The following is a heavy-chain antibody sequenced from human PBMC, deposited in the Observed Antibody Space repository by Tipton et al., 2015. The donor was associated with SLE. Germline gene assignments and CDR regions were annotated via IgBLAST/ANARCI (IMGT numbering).Heavy chain of an antibody. J-gene: IGHJ4*02. CDR1: GFTFSSYA. D-gene: IGHD3-22*01. V-gene: IGHV3-30*04. CDR3: NAWLLPQFYFDY. CDR2: ISYDGSTK. Sequence: SLRLSCAASGFTFSSYAIYWVRQAPGKGLEWVAFISYDGSTKYYADSVKGRFTISRDNSKNTLHLQMNSLRTEDTAMYYCNAWLLPQFYFDYWGQRTLVTVSS.